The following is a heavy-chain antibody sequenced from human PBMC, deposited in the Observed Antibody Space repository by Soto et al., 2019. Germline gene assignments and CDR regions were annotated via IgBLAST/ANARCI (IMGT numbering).Heavy chain of an antibody. CDR2: ISTYSGDT. V-gene: IGHV1-18*01. CDR1: GYTFFTYD. Sequence: ASVKVSCKASGYTFFTYDISWVRQAPGQGLEWMGWISTYSGDTKYAQKFQGRVTMTTDTSTTTAYLELRSLRSDDTAVYYCARHHGPTTSENWFDPCGQLTLVTVSS. D-gene: IGHD5-12*01. J-gene: IGHJ5*02. CDR3: ARHHGPTTSENWFDP.